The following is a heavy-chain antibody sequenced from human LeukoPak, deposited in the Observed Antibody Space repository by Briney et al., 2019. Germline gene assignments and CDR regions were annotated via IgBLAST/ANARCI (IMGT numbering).Heavy chain of an antibody. D-gene: IGHD3-9*01. Sequence: GGSLRLSCAASGFTVSSNYMSWVRQAPGKGLEWVSVIYSGGSTYYADSVKGRFTISRDNSKNTLYLQMNSLRAEDTAVYYCARAHYDILTGYPQLSPYYFDYWGQGTLVTVSS. V-gene: IGHV3-66*01. J-gene: IGHJ4*02. CDR1: GFTVSSNY. CDR3: ARAHYDILTGYPQLSPYYFDY. CDR2: IYSGGST.